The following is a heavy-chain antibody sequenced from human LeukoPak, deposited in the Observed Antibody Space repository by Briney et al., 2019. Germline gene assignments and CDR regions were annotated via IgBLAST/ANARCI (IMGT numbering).Heavy chain of an antibody. J-gene: IGHJ5*02. CDR3: ANFERTVAGPYNWFDP. D-gene: IGHD6-19*01. CDR2: ISASGGNT. CDR1: GFTFSSYA. V-gene: IGHV3-23*01. Sequence: GGSLRLSCAASGFTFSSYAMSWVRQAPGKGLEWVSGISASGGNTYYPDSVKGRFTISRDNSRNTLYVQMNSLIAEDTAVYYCANFERTVAGPYNWFDPWGQGTLVTVSS.